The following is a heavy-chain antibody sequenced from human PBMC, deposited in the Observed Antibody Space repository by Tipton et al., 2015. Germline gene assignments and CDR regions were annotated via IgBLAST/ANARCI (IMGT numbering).Heavy chain of an antibody. CDR2: IYYSGST. Sequence: TLSLTCAVSAYSISTDYYWDWIRQPPGKGLEWIGNIYYSGSTYYNPSLNSRVTISIDTSRNQFSLKLSSVTAADTAVYYCARDFTPYQYYAMDVWGQGTTVTVSS. J-gene: IGHJ6*02. CDR1: AYSISTDYY. V-gene: IGHV4-38-2*02. CDR3: ARDFTPYQYYAMDV.